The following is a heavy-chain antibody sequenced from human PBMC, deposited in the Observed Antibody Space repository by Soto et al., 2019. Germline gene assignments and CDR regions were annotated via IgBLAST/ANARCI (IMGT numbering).Heavy chain of an antibody. CDR1: GGSISSYY. D-gene: IGHD1-26*01. Sequence: LSLTCTVSGGSISSYYWSWIRQPPGKGLEWIGYIYYSGSTNYNPSLKSRVTISVDTSKNQFSLKLSSVTAADTAVYYCARDRGWYSGSYFWFDPWGQGTLVTVSS. CDR2: IYYSGST. V-gene: IGHV4-59*01. J-gene: IGHJ5*02. CDR3: ARDRGWYSGSYFWFDP.